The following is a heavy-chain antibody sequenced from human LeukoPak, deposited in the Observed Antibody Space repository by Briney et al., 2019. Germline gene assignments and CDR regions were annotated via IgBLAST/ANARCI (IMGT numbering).Heavy chain of an antibody. Sequence: PSETLSLTCAVSGTSITYGGYTWNWIRQPPGKGLEWIGYVYYSGTTLYNPSLKSRVTMSLESAKNQLSLKLRSVTAADTAVYYCARGHWEQDTSTYAYWGQGSLVTVSS. CDR3: ARGHWEQDTSTYAY. J-gene: IGHJ4*02. V-gene: IGHV4-30-4*07. D-gene: IGHD1-26*01. CDR1: GTSITYGGYT. CDR2: VYYSGTT.